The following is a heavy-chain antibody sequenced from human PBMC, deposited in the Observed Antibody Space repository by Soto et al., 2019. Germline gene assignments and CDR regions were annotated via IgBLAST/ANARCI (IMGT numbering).Heavy chain of an antibody. CDR1: GGPFSSYA. CDR2: MSGSGGST. CDR3: AKDPYGDYVYYFDY. V-gene: IGHV3-23*01. J-gene: IGHJ4*02. D-gene: IGHD4-17*01. Sequence: HPGGSLRLSCAASGGPFSSYAMSWGRLAPGKGLEWVLAMSGSGGSTYYADSVKGRFTISSDNSKTTLNLQMNSLSAEDTAVYYCAKDPYGDYVYYFDYWGQGILVTVSS.